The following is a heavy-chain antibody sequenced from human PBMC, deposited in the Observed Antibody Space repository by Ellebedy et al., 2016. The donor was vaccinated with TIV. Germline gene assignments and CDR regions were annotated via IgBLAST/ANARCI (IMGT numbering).Heavy chain of an antibody. CDR1: GFTFSSYG. CDR2: ISYDGSNK. Sequence: GGSLRLSCAASGFTFSSYGMHWVRQAPGKGLEWVAVISYDGSNKYYADSVKGRFTISRDNSKNTLYLQMNSPRVEDTAVYYCARWPSGDAPLDYWGQGTLVTVSS. CDR3: ARWPSGDAPLDY. V-gene: IGHV3-30*03. D-gene: IGHD4-17*01. J-gene: IGHJ4*02.